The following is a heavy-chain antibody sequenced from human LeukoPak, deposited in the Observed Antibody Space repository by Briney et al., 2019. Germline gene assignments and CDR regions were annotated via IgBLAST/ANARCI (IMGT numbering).Heavy chain of an antibody. CDR3: ARQSYDSGSLYYTY. CDR2: IHHSGNT. CDR1: GYSISNTYY. Sequence: SETLSLTCAVSGYSISNTYYWGCIRHPPGKGLECLGGIHHSGNTYYNPSLKVRVTISVDTSKKQFSLKLSSVTAADTAVYYCARQSYDSGSLYYTYWGQGTLVTVSS. J-gene: IGHJ4*02. V-gene: IGHV4-38-2*01. D-gene: IGHD3-10*01.